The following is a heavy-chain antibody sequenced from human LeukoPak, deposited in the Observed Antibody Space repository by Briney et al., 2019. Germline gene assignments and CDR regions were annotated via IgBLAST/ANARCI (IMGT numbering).Heavy chain of an antibody. CDR2: INPSGGST. Sequence: ASVKVSCKAFGYIFTSYYMDWVRQAPGQGLEWMGIINPSGGSTSYAQKFQGRVTMTRDTSTSTVYMELSSLRSEDTAVYYCARRKYSGSYADAFDIWGQGTMVTVSS. CDR3: ARRKYSGSYADAFDI. J-gene: IGHJ3*02. V-gene: IGHV1-46*01. CDR1: GYIFTSYY. D-gene: IGHD1-26*01.